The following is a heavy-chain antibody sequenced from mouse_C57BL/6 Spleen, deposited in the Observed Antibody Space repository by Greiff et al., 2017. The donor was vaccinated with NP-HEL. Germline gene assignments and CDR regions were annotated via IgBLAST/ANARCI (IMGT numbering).Heavy chain of an antibody. CDR2: INYDGSST. V-gene: IGHV5-16*01. CDR3: AREAYPRAMDY. D-gene: IGHD2-10*01. J-gene: IGHJ4*01. CDR1: GFTFSDYY. Sequence: EVQRVESEGGLVQPGSSMKLSCTASGFTFSDYYMAWVRQVPEKGLEWVANINYDGSSTYYLDSLKSRFIISRDNAKNILYLQMSSLKSEDTATYYCAREAYPRAMDYWGQGTSVTVSS.